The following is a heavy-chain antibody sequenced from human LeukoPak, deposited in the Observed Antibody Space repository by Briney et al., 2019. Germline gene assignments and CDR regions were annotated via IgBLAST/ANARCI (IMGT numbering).Heavy chain of an antibody. CDR1: EFTFSSYS. J-gene: IGHJ5*02. CDR3: ARDVTYHGGDWFDP. Sequence: GGSLRLSCAASEFTFSSYSMSWVRQAPGKGLEWASYISSTASSIYYADSVKGRFTISRDNAKNSLYLQMNSLRAEDTAVYYFARDVTYHGGDWFDPWGQGTLGTVSS. CDR2: ISSTASSI. D-gene: IGHD4-23*01. V-gene: IGHV3-48*04.